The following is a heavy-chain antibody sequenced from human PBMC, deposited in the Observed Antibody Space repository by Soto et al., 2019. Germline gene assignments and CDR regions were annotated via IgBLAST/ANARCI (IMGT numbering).Heavy chain of an antibody. CDR1: GGSIGSGGYY. CDR2: IYYSGST. D-gene: IGHD3-3*01. J-gene: IGHJ5*02. V-gene: IGHV4-31*03. Sequence: SETLSLTCTVSGGSIGSGGYYWSWIRQHPGKGLEWIGYIYYSGSTYYNPSLKSRVTISVDTSKNQFSLKLSSVTAADTAVYYCARGVRFLEWSFTFDPWGQGTLVTVSS. CDR3: ARGVRFLEWSFTFDP.